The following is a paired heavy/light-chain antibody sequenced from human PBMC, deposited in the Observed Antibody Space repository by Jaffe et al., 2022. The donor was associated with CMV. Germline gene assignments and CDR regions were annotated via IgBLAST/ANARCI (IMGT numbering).Heavy chain of an antibody. Sequence: EVQLLESGGGLVQPGGSLRLSCAASGFTFSSYAMSWVRQAPGKGLEWVSAISGSGGSTYYADSVKGRFTISRDNSKNTLYLQMNSLRAEDTAVYYCATVALDIVATIRAYYFDYWGQGTLVTVSS. V-gene: IGHV3-23*01. D-gene: IGHD5-12*01. CDR3: ATVALDIVATIRAYYFDY. J-gene: IGHJ4*02. CDR2: ISGSGGST. CDR1: GFTFSSYA.
Light chain of an antibody. CDR3: QAWDSSTSVV. CDR2: QDS. CDR1: KLGDKY. V-gene: IGLV3-1*01. J-gene: IGLJ2*01. Sequence: SYELTQPPSVSVSPGQTASITCSGDKLGDKYACWYQQKPGQSPVLVIYQDSKRPSGIPERFSGSNSGNTATLTISGTQAMDEADYYCQAWDSSTSVVFGGGTKLTVL.